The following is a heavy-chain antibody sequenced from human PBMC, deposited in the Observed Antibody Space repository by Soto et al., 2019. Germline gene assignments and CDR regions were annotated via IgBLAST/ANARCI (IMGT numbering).Heavy chain of an antibody. CDR3: ARDAVYGDYTYYFDY. CDR2: ISSSSSYI. J-gene: IGHJ4*02. D-gene: IGHD4-17*01. Sequence: EVQLVESGGGLVKPGGSLRLSCAASGFTFSSYSMNWVRQAPGKGLEWVSSISSSSSYIYYADSVKGRFTISRDNAKNSLYLQMNSLRAEDTAVYYCARDAVYGDYTYYFDYWGQGTLVTVSS. CDR1: GFTFSSYS. V-gene: IGHV3-21*01.